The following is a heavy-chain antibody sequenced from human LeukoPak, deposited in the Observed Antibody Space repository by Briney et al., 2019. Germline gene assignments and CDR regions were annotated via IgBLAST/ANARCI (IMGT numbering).Heavy chain of an antibody. D-gene: IGHD6-6*01. CDR2: INSDGSST. CDR1: GFTFSSYW. V-gene: IGHV3-74*01. Sequence: PGGSLKLSCAASGFTFSSYWMHWVRQAPGKGLVWVSRINSDGSSTSYADSVKGRFTMSRDNSKNTLYLQMNSLRTEDTAVYYCARGGGQQFVRNNWFDPWGQGILVTVSS. J-gene: IGHJ5*02. CDR3: ARGGGQQFVRNNWFDP.